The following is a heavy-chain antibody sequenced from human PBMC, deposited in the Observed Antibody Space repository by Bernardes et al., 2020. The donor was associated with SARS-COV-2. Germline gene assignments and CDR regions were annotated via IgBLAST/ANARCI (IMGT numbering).Heavy chain of an antibody. V-gene: IGHV3-66*02. CDR2: IYTGGST. CDR1: GFTVSSNY. D-gene: IGHD3-22*01. CDR3: AREDFDSRGYLGH. Sequence: GGSLRLSCAASGFTVSSNYMNWVRQAPGKGLEWVSVIYTGGSTFYGDSVKGRFTISRDNSKNTVYLQMNSLRTEDTAMYYCAREDFDSRGYLGHWGQGTLVTVSS. J-gene: IGHJ4*02.